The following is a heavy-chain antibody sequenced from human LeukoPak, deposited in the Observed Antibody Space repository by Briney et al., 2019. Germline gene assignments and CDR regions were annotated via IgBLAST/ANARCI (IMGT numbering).Heavy chain of an antibody. J-gene: IGHJ5*02. V-gene: IGHV1-46*01. CDR2: INPSGGST. CDR3: ARALPHRRLMDTTMEQHWFDP. D-gene: IGHD5-18*01. Sequence: GASVKVSCKASGYTFTSYGISWVRQAPGQGLEWMGLINPSGGSTRYAQKFQGRVTMTRDMSTGTVYMELSSLRSEDTAVYYCARALPHRRLMDTTMEQHWFDPWGQGTLVTVSS. CDR1: GYTFTSYG.